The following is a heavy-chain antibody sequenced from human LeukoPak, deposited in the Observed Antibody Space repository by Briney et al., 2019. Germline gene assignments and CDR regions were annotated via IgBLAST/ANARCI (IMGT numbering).Heavy chain of an antibody. J-gene: IGHJ4*02. V-gene: IGHV3-23*01. CDR3: ARRSGIAVAGAFDY. D-gene: IGHD6-19*01. Sequence: GGSLRLSCAASGLTLSGYTMNWVRQAPGKGLEWVSGISGSGDSTYYADSVKGRFTISRDNSKNTLYLQMNSLRAEDTAVYYCARRSGIAVAGAFDYWGQGTLVTVSS. CDR1: GLTLSGYT. CDR2: ISGSGDST.